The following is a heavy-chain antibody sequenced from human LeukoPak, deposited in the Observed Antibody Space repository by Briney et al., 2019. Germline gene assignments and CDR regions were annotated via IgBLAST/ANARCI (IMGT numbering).Heavy chain of an antibody. D-gene: IGHD3-10*01. CDR1: GYTFTGYY. Sequence: ASVKVSCKASGYTFTGYYMHWVRQAPGQGLEWMGWINPNSGGTNYAQKFQGRVTMTRDTSISTAYMELSRLRSDDTAVYYCAGAGTMVRGATYYYYYYYMDVWGKGTTVTVSS. CDR3: AGAGTMVRGATYYYYYYYMDV. V-gene: IGHV1-2*02. J-gene: IGHJ6*03. CDR2: INPNSGGT.